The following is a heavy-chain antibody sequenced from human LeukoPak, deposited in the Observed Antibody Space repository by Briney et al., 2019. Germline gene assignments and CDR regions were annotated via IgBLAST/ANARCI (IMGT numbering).Heavy chain of an antibody. Sequence: PGGSLRLSCAASGFTFSNAWMSWVRQAPGKGLEWVGRIKSKTDGGTTDYAAPVKGRFTISRDDSKNTLYLQMNSLKTEDTAVYYCAKDRSRYDSSAYDFDYWGQGTLVTVSS. CDR1: GFTFSNAW. D-gene: IGHD3-22*01. CDR2: IKSKTDGGTT. CDR3: AKDRSRYDSSAYDFDY. J-gene: IGHJ4*02. V-gene: IGHV3-15*01.